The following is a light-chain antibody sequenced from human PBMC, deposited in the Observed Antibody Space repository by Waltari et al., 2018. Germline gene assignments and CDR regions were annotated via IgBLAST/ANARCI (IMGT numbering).Light chain of an antibody. V-gene: IGLV3-10*01. CDR3: YSTDSSGNHLWV. CDR2: EDS. CDR1: ALPKKY. J-gene: IGLJ3*02. Sequence: SYELTQPPSVSVSPGQTARIPCSGDALPKKYASWYQQKSGQAPVLVIYEDSKRPSGIPERFSGSSSGTMATLTISGAQVEDEADYYCYSTDSSGNHLWVFGGGTKLTVL.